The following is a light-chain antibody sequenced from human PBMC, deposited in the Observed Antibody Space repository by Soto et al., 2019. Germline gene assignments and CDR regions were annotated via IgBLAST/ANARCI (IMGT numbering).Light chain of an antibody. CDR3: QHRSIWPVS. CDR1: QSVSSY. V-gene: IGKV3-11*01. Sequence: EIVLTQSPATLSLSPGERATLFCRASQSVSSYLAWYQQKPGQAPRLLIFDASNRATGIPARCSGSGSATDFTLTISSLEPEDFAVYYCQHRSIWPVSFGQGTRLEIK. CDR2: DAS. J-gene: IGKJ5*01.